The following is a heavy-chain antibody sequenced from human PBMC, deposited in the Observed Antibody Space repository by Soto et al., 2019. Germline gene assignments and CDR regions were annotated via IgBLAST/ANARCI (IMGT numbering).Heavy chain of an antibody. CDR3: ARDGVVVVPAASNDYYIDF. CDR2: IYSGGST. V-gene: IGHV3-66*01. J-gene: IGHJ6*03. D-gene: IGHD2-2*01. Sequence: EVQLVESGGGLVQPGGSLRLSCAAYGFTVSSNYMSWVRQAPGKGLEWVSVIYSGGSTYYADSVKGRFTISRDNSKNKLYLQMNSLRAEDTAVYYCARDGVVVVPAASNDYYIDFWGKGTTVTVSS. CDR1: GFTVSSNY.